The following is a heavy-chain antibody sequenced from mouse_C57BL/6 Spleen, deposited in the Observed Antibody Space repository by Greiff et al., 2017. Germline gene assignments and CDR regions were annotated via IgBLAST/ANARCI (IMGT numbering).Heavy chain of an antibody. D-gene: IGHD2-1*01. CDR3: ARIYYGNYVAAMDY. V-gene: IGHV5-17*01. CDR1: GFTFSDYG. CDR2: ISSGSSTI. Sequence: EVHLVESGGGLVKPGGSLKLSCAASGFTFSDYGMHWVRQAPEKGLEWVAYISSGSSTIYYADTVKGRFTISRDNAKNTLFLQMTSLRSEDTAMYYCARIYYGNYVAAMDYWGQGTSVTVSS. J-gene: IGHJ4*01.